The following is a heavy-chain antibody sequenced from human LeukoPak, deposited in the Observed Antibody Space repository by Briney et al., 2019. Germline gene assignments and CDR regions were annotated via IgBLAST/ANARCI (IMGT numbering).Heavy chain of an antibody. CDR3: AKYARGSGYYPFDD. CDR2: IGGSGGNT. V-gene: IGHV3-23*01. J-gene: IGHJ4*02. Sequence: GGSLRLSCAASGFTFSSYAMNWVRQAPGKGLEWVSSIGGSGGNTYYADSVKGRFTISRDNSKNTLHLQMNSLRAEDTAVYYCAKYARGSGYYPFDDWGQGTLVTVSS. CDR1: GFTFSSYA. D-gene: IGHD3-22*01.